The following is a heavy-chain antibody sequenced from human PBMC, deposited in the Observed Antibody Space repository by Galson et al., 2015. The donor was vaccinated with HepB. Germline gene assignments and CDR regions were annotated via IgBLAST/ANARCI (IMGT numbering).Heavy chain of an antibody. CDR1: GFTFSDYY. D-gene: IGHD5-18*01. V-gene: IGHV3-11*06. Sequence: PLRLSCAASGFTFSDYYMSWIRQAPGKGLEWVSYISSSSSYTNYADSVKGRFTISRDNAKNSLYLQMNSLRAEDTAVYYCARSGYSYGIDYWGQGTLVTVSS. CDR2: ISSSSSYT. J-gene: IGHJ4*02. CDR3: ARSGYSYGIDY.